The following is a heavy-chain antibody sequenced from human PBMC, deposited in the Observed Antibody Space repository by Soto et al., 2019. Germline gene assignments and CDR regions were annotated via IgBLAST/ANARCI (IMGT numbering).Heavy chain of an antibody. D-gene: IGHD5-12*01. J-gene: IGHJ5*02. CDR3: ARDAEGGYNLWDWFDP. V-gene: IGHV4-59*01. CDR2: IYYSGST. Sequence: QVQLQESGPGLVKPSETLSLTCTVSGGSISSYYWSWIRQPPGKGLEWIGYIYYSGSTNYNPSLKSRVTISVDTSKNQFYLKLSSVTAADTAVYYCARDAEGGYNLWDWFDPWGQGTLVTVSS. CDR1: GGSISSYY.